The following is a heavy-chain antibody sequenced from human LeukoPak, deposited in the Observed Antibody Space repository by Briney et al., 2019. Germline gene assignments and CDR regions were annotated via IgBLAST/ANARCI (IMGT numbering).Heavy chain of an antibody. CDR1: GFSFDDYA. Sequence: GGSLRLSCAASGFSFDDYAMHWVRQAPGKGLEWVSSISWNSGFIAYADSVKGRFTISRDNAKNSLYLQMNSLRAEDTAVYYCARKNGLDYWGQGTLVTVSS. J-gene: IGHJ4*02. CDR3: ARKNGLDY. CDR2: ISWNSGFI. V-gene: IGHV3-9*01.